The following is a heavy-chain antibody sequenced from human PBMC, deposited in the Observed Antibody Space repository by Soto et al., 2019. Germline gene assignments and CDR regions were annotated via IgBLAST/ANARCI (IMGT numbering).Heavy chain of an antibody. CDR2: IYLGDSDT. CDR1: GYSFTSYW. D-gene: IGHD4-17*01. CDR3: ARVPYGDGGYYYYYYGMDV. V-gene: IGHV5-51*01. Sequence: GESLKISCKGSGYSFTSYWIGWVRQMPGKGLEWMGIIYLGDSDTRYSPSFQGQVTISADKSISTAYLQWSSLKASDTAMYYCARVPYGDGGYYYYYYGMDVWGQGTTVTVSS. J-gene: IGHJ6*02.